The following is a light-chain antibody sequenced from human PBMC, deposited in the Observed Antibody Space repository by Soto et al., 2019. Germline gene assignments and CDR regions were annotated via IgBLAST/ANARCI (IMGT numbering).Light chain of an antibody. CDR1: SSNIGAGYD. V-gene: IGLV1-40*01. Sequence: QSVLTQPPSGSGAPGQKITMSCTGSSSNIGAGYDVHWYQQVPGAAPRLLIYADNNRPSGVPDRFSASKSGTSASLAITGIQGDDEGNYYCQSYDTSLSGGIFGAGTKLTVL. CDR2: ADN. CDR3: QSYDTSLSGGI. J-gene: IGLJ2*01.